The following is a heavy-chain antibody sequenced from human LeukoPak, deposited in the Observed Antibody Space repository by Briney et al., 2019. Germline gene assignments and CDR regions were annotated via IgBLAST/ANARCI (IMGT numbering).Heavy chain of an antibody. V-gene: IGHV4-59*01. CDR1: GGSISGYY. CDR3: ARGGRTEDMDV. D-gene: IGHD1-1*01. Sequence: SETLSLTCTVSGGSISGYYWSWIRQPPGKGLEWVGYISYSGSTNYNPSLKSRVTISVDTSKNQFSLKLSSVTAADTAIYYCARGGRTEDMDVWGKGTTVTVSS. CDR2: ISYSGST. J-gene: IGHJ6*03.